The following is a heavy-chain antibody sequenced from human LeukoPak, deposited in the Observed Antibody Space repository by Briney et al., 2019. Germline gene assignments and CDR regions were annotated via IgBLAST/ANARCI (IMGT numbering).Heavy chain of an antibody. Sequence: ASVKVSCKVSGHTLSELSMHWVRQGPGKGLECIGGSDPEDVETMYAQKFEGRVTMTEDTSIETTYMELTSLTSEDTAVYYCATGHYYGSGRLTQAMDVWGKGTTVTISS. V-gene: IGHV1-24*01. J-gene: IGHJ6*04. CDR2: SDPEDVET. D-gene: IGHD3-10*01. CDR3: ATGHYYGSGRLTQAMDV. CDR1: GHTLSELS.